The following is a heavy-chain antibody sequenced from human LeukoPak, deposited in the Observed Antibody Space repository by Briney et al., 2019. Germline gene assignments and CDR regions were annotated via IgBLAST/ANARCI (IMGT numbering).Heavy chain of an antibody. CDR2: ISSSGSSS. D-gene: IGHD5-24*01. V-gene: IGHV3-48*03. Sequence: PVGSLRLSCAASGFTFSSSELYWVRQGPGKGLDWVSFISSSGSSSYYADSVKGRFTIYRDNAKNSLCLQMNSLRAEDTAVYYCARGSGSYNPDWGQGTLVTVSS. CDR3: ARGSGSYNPD. J-gene: IGHJ4*02. CDR1: GFTFSSSE.